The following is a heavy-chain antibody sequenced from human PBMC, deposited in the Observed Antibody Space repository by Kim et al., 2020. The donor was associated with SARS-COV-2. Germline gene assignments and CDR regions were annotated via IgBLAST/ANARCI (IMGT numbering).Heavy chain of an antibody. CDR3: ARLSASRSDFQH. J-gene: IGHJ1*01. CDR1: GGSISSSSYY. Sequence: SETLSLTCTVSGGSISSSSYYWGWIRQPPGKGLEWIGSIYYSGSTYYNPSLKSRVTISVDTSKNQFSLKLSSVTAADTAVYYCARLSASRSDFQHWGQGTLVTVSS. V-gene: IGHV4-39*01. CDR2: IYYSGST.